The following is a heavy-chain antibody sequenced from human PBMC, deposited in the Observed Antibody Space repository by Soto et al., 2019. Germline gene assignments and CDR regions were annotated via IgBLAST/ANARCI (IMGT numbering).Heavy chain of an antibody. D-gene: IGHD2-2*01. CDR1: GGSISDDTYY. CDR3: AILHCTSPGCVPLAP. Sequence: SETLSLTCTVSGGSISDDTYYWGWIRQPPGKGLEWIGSIYYSGTSSYNPSLESRVTMSVDTSKKQLSLRLRSVTATDTAVYFCAILHCTSPGCVPLAPWGHGTLVT. J-gene: IGHJ5*02. V-gene: IGHV4-39*01. CDR2: IYYSGTS.